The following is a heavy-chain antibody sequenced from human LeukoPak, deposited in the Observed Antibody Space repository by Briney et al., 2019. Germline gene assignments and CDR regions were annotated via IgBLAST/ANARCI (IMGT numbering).Heavy chain of an antibody. Sequence: SGPTPLQPTQTLTLTCTFSGFSLSTSGVGVGWIRQPPGKALEWLALIYWDDDKRYSPSLESRLTLTKDTSKNQVVLKMTNMDPVDTATYYCAGGFGGTFDYWEERMLVTVSS. J-gene: IGHJ4*02. CDR3: AGGFGGTFDY. V-gene: IGHV2-5*02. CDR2: IYWDDDK. D-gene: IGHD3-16*01. CDR1: GFSLSTSGVG.